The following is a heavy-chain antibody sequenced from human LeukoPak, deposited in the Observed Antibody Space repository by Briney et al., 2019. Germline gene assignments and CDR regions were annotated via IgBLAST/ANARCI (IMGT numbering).Heavy chain of an antibody. CDR3: ARAHRRYSGYDSRVRGYPYYFDY. D-gene: IGHD5-12*01. J-gene: IGHJ4*02. CDR1: GGSINSGSYY. CDR2: IYTSGST. V-gene: IGHV4-61*02. Sequence: PSETLSLTCTVSGGSINSGSYYWSWIRQPAGKGLEWIGRIYTSGSTNYNPSLKSRATISVDTPKNQFSLNLSSVTAADTAVYYCARAHRRYSGYDSRVRGYPYYFDYWGQGTLVTVSS.